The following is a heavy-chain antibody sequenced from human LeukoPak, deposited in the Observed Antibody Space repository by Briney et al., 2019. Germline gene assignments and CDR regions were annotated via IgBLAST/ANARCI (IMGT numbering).Heavy chain of an antibody. D-gene: IGHD3-10*01. J-gene: IGHJ4*02. V-gene: IGHV3-30*18. CDR2: ISYDGSNK. Sequence: GGSLRLSCAASGFTFSSYGMHWVRQAPGKGLEWVAVISYDGSNKYYADSVKGRFTISRDNSKNSLYLQMNSLRGEDTAFYYCAKADSSGYPPTYWGQGTLVTVSS. CDR1: GFTFSSYG. CDR3: AKADSSGYPPTY.